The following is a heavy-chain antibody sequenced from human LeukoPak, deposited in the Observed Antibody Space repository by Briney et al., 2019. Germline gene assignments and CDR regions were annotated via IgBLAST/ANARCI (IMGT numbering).Heavy chain of an antibody. CDR1: GFTFSDYY. Sequence: PGGSPRLSCAASGFTFSDYYMSWIRQAPGKGLEWVSYISTSGTTMYYADSVKGRFTISRDNAKNSLYLQMNGLRAEDTAVYYCAKLHGYNFDYWGQGTLVTVSS. D-gene: IGHD5-24*01. CDR2: ISTSGTTM. J-gene: IGHJ4*02. V-gene: IGHV3-11*04. CDR3: AKLHGYNFDY.